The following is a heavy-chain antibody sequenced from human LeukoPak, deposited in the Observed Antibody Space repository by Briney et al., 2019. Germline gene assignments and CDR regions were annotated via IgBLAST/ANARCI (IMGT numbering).Heavy chain of an antibody. CDR3: ARTSSSSWYHDAFDI. CDR2: IYYSGST. CDR1: GGSISSYY. J-gene: IGHJ3*02. Sequence: SETLSLTCTVSGGSISSYYWSWIRQPPGKGLEWIGYIYYSGSTNYNPSLKSRVTISVDTSKNQFSLKLSSVTAADTAVYYCARTSSSSWYHDAFDIWGQGTMVTVSS. D-gene: IGHD6-13*01. V-gene: IGHV4-59*01.